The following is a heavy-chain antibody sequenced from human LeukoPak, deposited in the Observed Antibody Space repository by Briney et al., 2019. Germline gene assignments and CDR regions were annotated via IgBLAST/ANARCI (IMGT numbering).Heavy chain of an antibody. J-gene: IGHJ6*02. CDR3: ARVKYYYDFWSGYYTPGYYYYGMDV. CDR1: GYTFTSYD. CDR2: MNPNSGNT. D-gene: IGHD3-3*01. V-gene: IGHV1-8*01. Sequence: ASVKVSCKASGYTFTSYDINWVRQATGQGLEWMGWMNPNSGNTGYAQKFQGRVTMTRNTAISTAYMELRSLRPEDTAVYYCARVKYYYDFWSGYYTPGYYYYGMDVWGQGTTVTVSS.